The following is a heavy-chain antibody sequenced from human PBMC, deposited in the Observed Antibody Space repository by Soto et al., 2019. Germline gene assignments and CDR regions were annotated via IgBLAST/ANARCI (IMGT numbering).Heavy chain of an antibody. CDR1: GYTFTSYA. CDR2: INAGNGNT. J-gene: IGHJ4*02. Sequence: ASVKVSCKASGYTFTSYAMHWVRQAPGQRPEWMGWINAGNGNTKYSQKFQGRFTITRDTSASTAYMEVSSLRSEERAVYYCARDRLGGGWIIFDYWGQGTLVTVSS. D-gene: IGHD6-19*01. V-gene: IGHV1-3*01. CDR3: ARDRLGGGWIIFDY.